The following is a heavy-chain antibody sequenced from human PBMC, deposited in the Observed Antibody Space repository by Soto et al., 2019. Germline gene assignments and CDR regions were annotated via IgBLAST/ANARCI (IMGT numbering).Heavy chain of an antibody. CDR1: GFTFSSYG. Sequence: QVQLVESGGGVVQPGRSLRLSCAASGFTFSSYGMHWVRQAPGKGLEWVAVISYDGSNKYYADSVKGRFTISRDNSKNTRYLQMHSLREEDTAVYYCAKDFYHDDHSNPWGQGTLVTVSS. CDR3: AKDFYHDDHSNP. V-gene: IGHV3-30*18. CDR2: ISYDGSNK. J-gene: IGHJ5*02. D-gene: IGHD4-4*01.